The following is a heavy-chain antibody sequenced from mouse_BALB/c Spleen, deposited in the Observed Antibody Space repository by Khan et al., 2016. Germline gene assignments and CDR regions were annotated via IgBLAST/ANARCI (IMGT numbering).Heavy chain of an antibody. CDR1: GYTFTKYG. CDR2: INTNTGEP. CDR3: ARDYSNGVYFVY. J-gene: IGHJ2*01. V-gene: IGHV9-3*02. Sequence: QIQLVQSGPELKKPGETVKISCKASGYTFTKYGVNWVKQAPGKGLKWMGWINTNTGEPTYAEEFKGRLTFSLDSSASTASLQINNLKNEDTATYCCARDYSNGVYFVYWGQGTTLTVS. D-gene: IGHD2-5*01.